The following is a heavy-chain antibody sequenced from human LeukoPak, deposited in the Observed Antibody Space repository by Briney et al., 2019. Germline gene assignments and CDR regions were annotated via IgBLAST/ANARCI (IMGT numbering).Heavy chain of an antibody. CDR1: GGSTSSYY. CDR3: ARDRYYYDSSGYQYYFDY. D-gene: IGHD3-22*01. J-gene: IGHJ4*02. V-gene: IGHV4-59*01. Sequence: SETLSLTYTVSGGSTSSYYWSWIRQPPGKGLEWIGYIYYSGSTNYNPSLKSRVTISVDTSKNQFSLKLSSVTAADTAVYYCARDRYYYDSSGYQYYFDYWGQGTLVTVSS. CDR2: IYYSGST.